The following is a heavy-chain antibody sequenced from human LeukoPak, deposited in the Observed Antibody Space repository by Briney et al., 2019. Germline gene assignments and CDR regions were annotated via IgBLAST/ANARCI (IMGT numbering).Heavy chain of an antibody. CDR3: ARGVDYSNYGGDFDY. CDR1: GYTFTSYD. V-gene: IGHV1-8*03. Sequence: ASVKVSCKASGYTFTSYDINRVRQATGQGLEWMGWMSPKSGNTGYAQKFQGRVTITRNTSINTAYMELSRLGSEDTAVYYCARGVDYSNYGGDFDYWGQGTLVTVSS. CDR2: MSPKSGNT. D-gene: IGHD4-11*01. J-gene: IGHJ4*02.